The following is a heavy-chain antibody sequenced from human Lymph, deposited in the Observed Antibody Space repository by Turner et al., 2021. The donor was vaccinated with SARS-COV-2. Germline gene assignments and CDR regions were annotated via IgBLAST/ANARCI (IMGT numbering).Heavy chain of an antibody. J-gene: IGHJ4*02. D-gene: IGHD3-10*01. Sequence: QVQLVQSGAEVKKPGASVKVSGKASGYTFTGYYIHWVRQAPGQGLEWMGWINPNSGGTNYAQRFQGRVTMTRDTSLSTAYMQLSRLRSDDTAVYYCARSRDLQSMVRGVDPFDYWGQGTLVTVSS. V-gene: IGHV1-2*02. CDR2: INPNSGGT. CDR3: ARSRDLQSMVRGVDPFDY. CDR1: GYTFTGYY.